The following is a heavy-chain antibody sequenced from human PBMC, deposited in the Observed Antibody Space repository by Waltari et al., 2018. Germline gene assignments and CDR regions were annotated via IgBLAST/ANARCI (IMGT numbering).Heavy chain of an antibody. D-gene: IGHD3-10*01. V-gene: IGHV1-24*01. CDR2: FQPEEGER. J-gene: IGHJ3*02. CDR3: ATGVLKWFGEAVFAFDI. Sequence: APGKGRGGMVRFQPEEGERIYAQNFQGRVNMTEDTATDTGYTDLTSLAAEDTAIYYCATGVLKWFGEAVFAFDIWGQGTMVTVSS.